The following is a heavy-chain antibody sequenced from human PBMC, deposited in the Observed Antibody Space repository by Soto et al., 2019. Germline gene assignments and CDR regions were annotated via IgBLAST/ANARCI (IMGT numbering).Heavy chain of an antibody. J-gene: IGHJ6*02. D-gene: IGHD2-21*01. V-gene: IGHV4-34*01. Sequence: SETLSLTCAVYGGSFSGYYWSWIRQPPGKGREWVGEINHSGSTNYNPSLKSRGTISVDTSKNQFSLKLSSVTAADTAVYYCAIFLNGSPTADFYGMDVWGQGTTVTVSS. CDR2: INHSGST. CDR1: GGSFSGYY. CDR3: AIFLNGSPTADFYGMDV.